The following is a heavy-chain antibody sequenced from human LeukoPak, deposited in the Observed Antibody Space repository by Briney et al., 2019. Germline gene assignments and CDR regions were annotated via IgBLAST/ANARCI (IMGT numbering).Heavy chain of an antibody. CDR1: GYTFTSYY. J-gene: IGHJ6*03. D-gene: IGHD6-13*01. V-gene: IGHV1-46*01. CDR2: INPSGGST. Sequence: ASVKVSCKASGYTFTSYYMHWLRQAPGQGLEWMGIINPSGGSTSYAQKFQGRVTMTRDMSTSTVYMELSSLRSEDTAVYYCARSIAAAVYMDVWGKGTTVTVSS. CDR3: ARSIAAAVYMDV.